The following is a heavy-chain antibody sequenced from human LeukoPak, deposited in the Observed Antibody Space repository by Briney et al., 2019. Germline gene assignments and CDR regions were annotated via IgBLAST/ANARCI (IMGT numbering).Heavy chain of an antibody. J-gene: IGHJ4*02. CDR2: ISSSSSYI. CDR1: GFTFSSYS. V-gene: IGHV3-21*01. CDR3: ARDQLKTGSYFDY. D-gene: IGHD3-10*01. Sequence: GGSLRLSCAASGFTFSSYSMNWVRQAPGKGLEWVSSISSSSSYIYYADSVKGRFTISRDNAKNSLHLQVNSLRAEDTAVYYCARDQLKTGSYFDYWGQGTLVTVSS.